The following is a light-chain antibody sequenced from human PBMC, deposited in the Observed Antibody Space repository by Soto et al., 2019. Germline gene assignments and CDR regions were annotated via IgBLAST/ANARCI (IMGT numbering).Light chain of an antibody. Sequence: QSVLTQSPSASASLGASVKLTCTLSSGHSSYAIAWHQQQPEKGPRYLMKLNSDGSHSKGDGIPDRFSGSSSGAERYLTISSRQSEDEADYYCQTWGTGTRGVFGGGTKRTVL. CDR2: LNSDGSH. V-gene: IGLV4-69*01. CDR3: QTWGTGTRGV. J-gene: IGLJ3*02. CDR1: SGHSSYA.